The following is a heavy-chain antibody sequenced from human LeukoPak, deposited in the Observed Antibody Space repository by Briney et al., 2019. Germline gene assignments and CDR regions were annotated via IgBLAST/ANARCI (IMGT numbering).Heavy chain of an antibody. V-gene: IGHV3-23*01. CDR1: GFTFSSYA. J-gene: IGHJ4*02. CDR2: INGSGGST. CDR3: AKVLADYYYDSSGYYQY. D-gene: IGHD3-22*01. Sequence: GGSLRLSCAASGFTFSSYAMSWVRQAPGKGLEWVSAINGSGGSTYYADSVKGRFTISRDNSKNTLYLQMNSLRAEDTAVYYCAKVLADYYYDSSGYYQYWGQGTLVTVSS.